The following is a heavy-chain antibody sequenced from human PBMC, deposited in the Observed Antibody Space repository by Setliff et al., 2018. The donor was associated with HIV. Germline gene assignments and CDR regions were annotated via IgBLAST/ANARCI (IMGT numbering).Heavy chain of an antibody. D-gene: IGHD1-26*01. CDR2: IYHTGKT. V-gene: IGHV4-31*03. CDR3: AKEGNSVDNWLDP. Sequence: SETLSLTCTVSGDPIFIGGYYWSWIRQHPGGGLEWIGYIYHTGKTYYNPSLQSRIIMSLDMSQNQFSPKLSSVTAADTAVYYCAKEGNSVDNWLDPWGPGTLVTVS. CDR1: GDPIFIGGYY. J-gene: IGHJ5*02.